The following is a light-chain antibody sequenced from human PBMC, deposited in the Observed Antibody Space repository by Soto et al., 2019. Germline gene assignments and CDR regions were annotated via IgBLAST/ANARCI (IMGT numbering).Light chain of an antibody. Sequence: QSALTQPASVSGSPGQSITISCTGTRRDVGGYNYVSWYQQHPGKAPKLMIYEVSNRPSGVSNRFSGSKSGNTASLTISGLQAEDEADYYCSSYTSSSTRVFGTGTKLTVL. CDR3: SSYTSSSTRV. CDR1: RRDVGGYNY. J-gene: IGLJ1*01. V-gene: IGLV2-14*01. CDR2: EVS.